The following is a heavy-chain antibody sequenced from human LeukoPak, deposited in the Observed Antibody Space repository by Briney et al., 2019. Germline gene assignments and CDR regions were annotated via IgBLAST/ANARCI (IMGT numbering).Heavy chain of an antibody. CDR1: GGSISSGSYY. CDR2: IYTSGST. D-gene: IGHD5-12*01. CDR3: ARDNARYSGYDFYY. V-gene: IGHV4-61*02. J-gene: IGHJ4*02. Sequence: PSQTLSLTCTVSGGSISSGSYYWSWIRQPAGKGLEWIGRIYTSGSTNYNPSLESRVTISVDTSKNQFSLKLSSVTAADTAVYYCARDNARYSGYDFYYWGQGTLVTVSS.